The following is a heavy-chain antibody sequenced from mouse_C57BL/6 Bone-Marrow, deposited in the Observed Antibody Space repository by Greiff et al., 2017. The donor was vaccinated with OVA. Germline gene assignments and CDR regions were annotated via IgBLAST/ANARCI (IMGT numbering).Heavy chain of an antibody. CDR1: GYTFTSYW. Sequence: QVQLQQPGAELVMPGASVKLSCKASGYTFTSYWMHWVKQRPGQGLEWIGEIDPSDSYTNYNQKFKGKSTLTVDKSSSTAYMQLSSLTSEDSAVYYCASYDGYSSFAYWGTGTTVTVSS. CDR3: ASYDGYSSFAY. J-gene: IGHJ1*03. V-gene: IGHV1-69*01. CDR2: IDPSDSYT. D-gene: IGHD2-3*01.